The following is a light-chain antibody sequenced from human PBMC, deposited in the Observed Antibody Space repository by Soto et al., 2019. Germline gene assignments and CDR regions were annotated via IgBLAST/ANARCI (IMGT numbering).Light chain of an antibody. J-gene: IGKJ4*01. CDR1: QVIDRW. Sequence: DIQMTQSPSSLSASVGDRVTITCRASQVIDRWLAWYQQKPGEAPKVLIYAASSLRSGVPSRFSGSGYGTDFSLTISRLQPEDLATYYCKQSKSFPLTFGGGTKVEIK. CDR2: AAS. CDR3: KQSKSFPLT. V-gene: IGKV1-12*01.